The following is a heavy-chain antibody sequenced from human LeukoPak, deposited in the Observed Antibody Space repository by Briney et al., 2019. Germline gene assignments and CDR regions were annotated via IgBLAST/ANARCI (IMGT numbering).Heavy chain of an antibody. CDR2: ISSSGSTI. J-gene: IGHJ4*02. D-gene: IGHD2-2*01. V-gene: IGHV3-48*03. CDR1: GFTLSSYE. Sequence: GGPLRLSCAASGFTLSSYEMNWVRQAPGKGLEWVSYISSSGSTIYYADSVKGRFTISRDNAKNSLYLQMNSLRAEDTAVYYCAAGYCSSTSCARGFYWGQGTLVTVSS. CDR3: AAGYCSSTSCARGFY.